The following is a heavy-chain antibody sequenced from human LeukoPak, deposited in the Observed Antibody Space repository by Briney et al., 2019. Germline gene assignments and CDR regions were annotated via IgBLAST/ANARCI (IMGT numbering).Heavy chain of an antibody. J-gene: IGHJ3*02. V-gene: IGHV4-30-4*07. CDR3: ARDGSGSYLPFDI. CDR2: IYYSGST. CDR1: GGSISSGGYS. Sequence: PSETLSLTCAVSGGSISSGGYSWSWIRQAPGKGLEWIGYIYYSGSTYYNPSLKSRVSISIDMSKNQFSLKLSSVTAADTAVYYCARDGSGSYLPFDIWGQGTMVTVSS. D-gene: IGHD3-10*01.